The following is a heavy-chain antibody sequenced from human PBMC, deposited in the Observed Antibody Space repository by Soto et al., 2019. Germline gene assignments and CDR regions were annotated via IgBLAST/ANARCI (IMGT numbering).Heavy chain of an antibody. J-gene: IGHJ3*02. CDR2: IYYSGST. CDR3: ARSPSTSSIGTFYI. D-gene: IGHD6-6*01. Sequence: SETLSLTCTVSGGSISSYYWSWIRQPPGKGLEWIGYIYYSGSTNYNPSLQSRVTMSVDTSKNQFSLKLNSLTAADTAVYYCARSPSTSSIGTFYIWGQGTRVTVSS. CDR1: GGSISSYY. V-gene: IGHV4-59*12.